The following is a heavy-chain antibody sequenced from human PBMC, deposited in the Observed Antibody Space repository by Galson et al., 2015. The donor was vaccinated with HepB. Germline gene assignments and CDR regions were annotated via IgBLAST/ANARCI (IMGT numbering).Heavy chain of an antibody. J-gene: IGHJ4*02. V-gene: IGHV1-46*03. CDR1: GYTFTSYY. D-gene: IGHD5-12*01. Sequence: SVKVSCKASGYTFTSYYMHWVRQAPGQGLEWMGIINPSGGSTSYAQKFQGRVTMTRDTSTSTVYMELSSLRSEDTAVYYCAREAGYSGYDSRCCYFDYWGQGTLVTVSS. CDR2: INPSGGST. CDR3: AREAGYSGYDSRCCYFDY.